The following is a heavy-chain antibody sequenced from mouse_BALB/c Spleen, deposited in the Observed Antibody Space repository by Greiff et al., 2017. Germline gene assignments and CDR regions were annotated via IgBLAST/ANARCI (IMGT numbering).Heavy chain of an antibody. V-gene: IGHV3-2*02. D-gene: IGHD1-2*01. Sequence: EVKLQESGPGLVKPSQSLSLTCTVTGYSITSDYAWNWIRQFPGNKLEWMGYISYSGSTSYNPSLKSRISITRDTSKNQFFLQLNSVTTEDTATYYCADYGYQFAYWGQGTLVTVSA. CDR1: GYSITSDYA. CDR3: ADYGYQFAY. CDR2: ISYSGST. J-gene: IGHJ3*01.